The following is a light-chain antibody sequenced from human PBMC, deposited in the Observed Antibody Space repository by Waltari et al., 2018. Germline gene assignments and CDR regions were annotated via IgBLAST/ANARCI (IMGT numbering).Light chain of an antibody. Sequence: QSALTQPASVSGSPGQSITPSCTGTSSDVGTYNLVSWYQQHPGKAPKLLIYEGSKRPSGVSDRFSGSRSGNTASLTISGLQADDEGYYYCCSYAGGRTWVFGGGTKLTVL. CDR2: EGS. J-gene: IGLJ3*02. CDR3: CSYAGGRTWV. V-gene: IGLV2-23*01. CDR1: SSDVGTYNL.